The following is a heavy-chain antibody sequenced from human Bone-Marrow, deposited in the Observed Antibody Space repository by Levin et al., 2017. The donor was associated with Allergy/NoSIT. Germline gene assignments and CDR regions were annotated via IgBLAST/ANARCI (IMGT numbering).Heavy chain of an antibody. CDR2: ISNDGSNQ. V-gene: IGHV3-30*03. Sequence: SCTASGFTFSNYGMHWVRQSPGKGPEWVAMISNDGSNQYYEDSVKGRLTVSRDNSKNTLFLQMSSLRPEDTAVYYCARDRWEFTRYFDKWGQGTLVTVAS. J-gene: IGHJ4*02. CDR1: GFTFSNYG. CDR3: ARDRWEFTRYFDK. D-gene: IGHD3-10*01.